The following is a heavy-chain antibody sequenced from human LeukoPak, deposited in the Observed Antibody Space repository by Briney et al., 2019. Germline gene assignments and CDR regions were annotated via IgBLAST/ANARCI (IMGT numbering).Heavy chain of an antibody. Sequence: PGRSLRLSCAASGFTFGDYAMTWVRQAPGKGLQWVSSISGNGGSTYYADSVQGRFTISRDNSKNTLDLQMNSLRAEDTALYYCAKTYSITWSDWYFDLWGRGTLVTVSS. CDR1: GFTFGDYA. CDR2: ISGNGGST. J-gene: IGHJ2*01. V-gene: IGHV3-23*01. D-gene: IGHD6-13*01. CDR3: AKTYSITWSDWYFDL.